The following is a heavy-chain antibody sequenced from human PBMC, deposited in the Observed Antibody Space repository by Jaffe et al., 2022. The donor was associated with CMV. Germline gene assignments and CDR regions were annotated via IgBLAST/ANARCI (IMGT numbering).Heavy chain of an antibody. CDR3: ARVKVSYYYGSGGLDY. J-gene: IGHJ4*02. V-gene: IGHV3-48*03. CDR2: ISSSGSTI. D-gene: IGHD3-10*01. Sequence: EVQLVESGGGLVQPGGSLRLSCAASGFTFSSYEMNWVRQAPGKGLEWVSYISSSGSTIYYADSVKGRFTISRDNAKNSLYLQMNSLRAEDTAVYYCARVKVSYYYGSGGLDYWGQGTLVTVSS. CDR1: GFTFSSYE.